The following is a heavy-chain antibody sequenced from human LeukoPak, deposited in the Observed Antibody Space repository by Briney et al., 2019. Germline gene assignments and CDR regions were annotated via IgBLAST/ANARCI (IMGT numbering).Heavy chain of an antibody. D-gene: IGHD6-19*01. CDR2: IIPIFGTA. J-gene: IGHJ4*02. CDR1: GGTFSSYA. CDR3: ARNRAVAGLLDY. Sequence: SVKVSCKASGGTFSSYAISWVRQAPGQGLEWMGGIIPIFGTANYAQKFQGRVTITADESTSTAYMELSSLRAEDTAVYYCARNRAVAGLLDYWGQGTLVTVSS. V-gene: IGHV1-69*13.